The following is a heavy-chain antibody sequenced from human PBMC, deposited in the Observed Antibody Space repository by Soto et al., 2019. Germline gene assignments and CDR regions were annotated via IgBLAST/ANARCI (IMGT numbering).Heavy chain of an antibody. CDR1: GGSISSYY. J-gene: IGHJ6*02. CDR2: IYYSGST. Sequence: SETLSLTCTVSGGSISSYYWSWIRQPPGKGLEWIGYIYYSGSTNYNPSLKSRVTISVGTSKNQFSLKLSSVTAADTAVYYCARDKTEWLPPHYYYYGMDVWGQGTTVTVSS. V-gene: IGHV4-59*01. D-gene: IGHD3-3*01. CDR3: ARDKTEWLPPHYYYYGMDV.